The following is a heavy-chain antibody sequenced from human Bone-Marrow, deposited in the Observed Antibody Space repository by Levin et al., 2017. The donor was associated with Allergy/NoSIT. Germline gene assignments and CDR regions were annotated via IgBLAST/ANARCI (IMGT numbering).Heavy chain of an antibody. V-gene: IGHV3-30*18. J-gene: IGHJ4*02. CDR1: GFTFSSYA. D-gene: IGHD3-10*01. CDR3: AKTHPGSYYFDY. CDR2: ISYDGSNK. Sequence: PGGSLRLSCAASGFTFSSYAMHWVRQAPGKGLMWVSLISYDGSNKYYGDSVKGRFTISRDNSKNTLYLQMNSLRTEDTAVYYCAKTHPGSYYFDYWGQGTLVTVSS.